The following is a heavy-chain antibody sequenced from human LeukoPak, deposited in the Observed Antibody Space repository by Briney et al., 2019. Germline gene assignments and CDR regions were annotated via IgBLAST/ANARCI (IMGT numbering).Heavy chain of an antibody. CDR3: ARYRSRDVYSSSWYGWGMDV. J-gene: IGHJ6*02. V-gene: IGHV3-48*01. D-gene: IGHD6-13*01. CDR1: GFTFSTYS. CDR2: ISSSSTTI. Sequence: GGSLRLSCAASGFTFSTYSMNWVRQAPGKGLEWVSYISSSSTTIYYADSVKGRFTISRDNAKNSLYLQMDSLRAEDTAVYYCARYRSRDVYSSSWYGWGMDVWGQGTTVTVSS.